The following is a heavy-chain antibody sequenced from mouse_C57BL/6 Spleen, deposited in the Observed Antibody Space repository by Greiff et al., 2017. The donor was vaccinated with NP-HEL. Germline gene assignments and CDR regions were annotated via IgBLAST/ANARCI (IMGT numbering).Heavy chain of an antibody. D-gene: IGHD1-1*01. CDR1: GFTFSDYG. CDR3: ARQDYGSIDY. CDR2: ISSGSSTI. V-gene: IGHV5-17*01. J-gene: IGHJ2*01. Sequence: EVKLVESGGGLVKPGGSLKLSCAASGFTFSDYGMHWVRQAPGKGLEWVAYISSGSSTIYYADTVKGRFTISRDNAKNTLFLQMTSLRSEDTAMYYCARQDYGSIDYWGQGTTLTVSS.